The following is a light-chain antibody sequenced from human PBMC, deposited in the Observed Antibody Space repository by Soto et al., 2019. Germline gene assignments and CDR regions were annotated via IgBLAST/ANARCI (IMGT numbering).Light chain of an antibody. Sequence: DIQLTQSPSFLSASVVDRVTMTCRASQGISSYLAWYQQKPGKAPKLLIYAASTLQSGVPSRFSGSGSGTEFTLTISSLQPEDFATYYCQQLNSYAITFGQGTRLEIK. CDR1: QGISSY. V-gene: IGKV1-9*01. CDR3: QQLNSYAIT. J-gene: IGKJ5*01. CDR2: AAS.